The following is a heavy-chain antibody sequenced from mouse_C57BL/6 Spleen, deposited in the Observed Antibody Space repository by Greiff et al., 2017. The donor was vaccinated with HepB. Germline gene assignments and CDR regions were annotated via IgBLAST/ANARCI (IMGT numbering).Heavy chain of an antibody. V-gene: IGHV1-9*01. CDR3: ARRGYYSWFAY. J-gene: IGHJ3*01. D-gene: IGHD2-1*01. Sequence: VQLQQSGAELMKPGASVKLSCKATGYTFTGYWIEWVKQRPGHGLEWIGEILPGSGSTNYNEKFKGKATFHADTSSNTAYMKLSSLTTEDSAIYYYARRGYYSWFAYWGQGTLVTVSA. CDR2: ILPGSGST. CDR1: GYTFTGYW.